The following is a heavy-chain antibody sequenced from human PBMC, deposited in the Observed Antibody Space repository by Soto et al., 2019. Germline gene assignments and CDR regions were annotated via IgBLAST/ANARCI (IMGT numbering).Heavy chain of an antibody. D-gene: IGHD2-15*01. Sequence: EVQLLESGGGLVQPGGSLRLSCAASGFTFSSYAMSWVRQAPGKGLEWVSAISGSGGSTYYADSVKGRFTISRDNSKNTLYLQMTSLRAEDTAVYYCAKDPCSGGSCSPRFPTTYMDVWGKGTTVTVSS. CDR2: ISGSGGST. CDR3: AKDPCSGGSCSPRFPTTYMDV. CDR1: GFTFSSYA. V-gene: IGHV3-23*01. J-gene: IGHJ6*03.